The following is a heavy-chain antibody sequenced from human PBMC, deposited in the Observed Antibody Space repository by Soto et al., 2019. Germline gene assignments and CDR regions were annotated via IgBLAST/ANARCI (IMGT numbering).Heavy chain of an antibody. J-gene: IGHJ4*02. Sequence: PGESLKISCSVSTYIFANYWIGWVRQMPGKGLGWMGIIYGVDSDTKYSPSFRGQVTISADKSIFTAYLQWRSLKASDTAIYYCASLSRLGPQSAFDYWGRGTLVTVSS. CDR1: TYIFANYW. D-gene: IGHD1-26*01. CDR3: ASLSRLGPQSAFDY. CDR2: IYGVDSDT. V-gene: IGHV5-51*01.